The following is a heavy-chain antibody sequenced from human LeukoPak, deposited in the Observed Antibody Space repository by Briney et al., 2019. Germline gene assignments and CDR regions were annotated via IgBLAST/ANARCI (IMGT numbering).Heavy chain of an antibody. CDR1: GFTFSSYA. D-gene: IGHD3-22*01. J-gene: IGHJ4*02. V-gene: IGHV3-23*01. CDR3: AKSVYYYDSSGHSH. CDR2: ISGSGGST. Sequence: GGSLRLSCAASGFTFSSYAMSWVRQAPGKGLEWVSAISGSGGSTYYADSVKGRFTISRDNSKNTLYLQMNSLRAEDTAVYYCAKSVYYYDSSGHSHWGQGILVTVSS.